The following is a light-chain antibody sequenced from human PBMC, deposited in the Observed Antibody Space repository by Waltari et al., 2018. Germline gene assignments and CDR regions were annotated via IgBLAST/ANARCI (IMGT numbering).Light chain of an antibody. J-gene: IGKJ1*01. V-gene: IGKV3-11*01. Sequence: EIVLTQSPATLSLSPGERATLSCRASQSVSRYLAWYQQKSGQDPRLLIYDTSNRATGIPARFSGSGSGTDFILTINSVEAEDFAVYYCQERSNWPSWTFGQGTKVEIK. CDR1: QSVSRY. CDR2: DTS. CDR3: QERSNWPSWT.